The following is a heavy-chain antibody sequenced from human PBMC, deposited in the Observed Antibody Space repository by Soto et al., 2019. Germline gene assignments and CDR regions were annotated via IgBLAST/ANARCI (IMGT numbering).Heavy chain of an antibody. CDR3: AKDVVVGATTGLGDYYYYYGMDV. CDR2: ISYDGSNK. J-gene: IGHJ6*02. Sequence: QVQLVESGGGVVQPGRSLRLSCAASGFTFSSYGMHWVRQAPGKGLEWVAVISYDGSNKYYADSVKGRFTISRDNSKNTLDLQMNSLRAEDTSVYYCAKDVVVGATTGLGDYYYYYGMDVWRQGTTVTVSS. CDR1: GFTFSSYG. V-gene: IGHV3-30*18. D-gene: IGHD1-26*01.